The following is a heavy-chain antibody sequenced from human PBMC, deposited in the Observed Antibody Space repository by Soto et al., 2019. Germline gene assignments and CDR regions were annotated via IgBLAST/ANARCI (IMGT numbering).Heavy chain of an antibody. Sequence: TSETLSLTCTVSGGSISSGGYYWSWIRQHPGKGLEWIGYIYYSGSTYYNPSLKSRVTISVDTSKNQFSLKLSSVTAADTAVYYCARANYYGSPGDFDYWGQGTLVTVSS. D-gene: IGHD3-10*01. CDR1: GGSISSGGYY. CDR2: IYYSGST. V-gene: IGHV4-31*03. CDR3: ARANYYGSPGDFDY. J-gene: IGHJ4*02.